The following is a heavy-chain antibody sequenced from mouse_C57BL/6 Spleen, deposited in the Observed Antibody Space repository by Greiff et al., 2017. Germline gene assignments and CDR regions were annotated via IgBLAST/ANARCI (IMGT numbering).Heavy chain of an antibody. J-gene: IGHJ3*01. V-gene: IGHV1-26*01. Sequence: EVQLQQSGPELVKPGASVKISCKASGYTFTDYYMNWVKQSHGKSLEWIGDINPNNGGTSYNQKFKGKATLTVDKSSSTAYMELRSLTSEDSAVYYCARGDYGSSYEGWFAYWGQGTLVTVSA. D-gene: IGHD1-1*01. CDR2: INPNNGGT. CDR3: ARGDYGSSYEGWFAY. CDR1: GYTFTDYY.